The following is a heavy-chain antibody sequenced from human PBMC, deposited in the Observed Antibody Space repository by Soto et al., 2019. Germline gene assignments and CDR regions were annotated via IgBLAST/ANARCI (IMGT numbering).Heavy chain of an antibody. J-gene: IGHJ4*02. CDR3: ARRYGSAIDY. Sequence: QVQLQESGPGLVKPSETLSLTCTVSGGSISSYYWSWIRQPPGKGLEWIGYIYYSGSTNSNPSLKSRVTISVDTSKNQFSLKLSSVTAADTAGYYCARRYGSAIDYWGQGTLVTVSS. CDR1: GGSISSYY. D-gene: IGHD1-26*01. CDR2: IYYSGST. V-gene: IGHV4-59*08.